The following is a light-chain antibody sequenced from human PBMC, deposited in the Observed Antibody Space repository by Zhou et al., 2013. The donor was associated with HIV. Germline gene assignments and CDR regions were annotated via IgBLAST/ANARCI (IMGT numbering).Light chain of an antibody. V-gene: IGKV1-33*01. CDR1: HSIRNS. Sequence: DIQMTQSPSSLSASVGDRVNFTCRTSHSIRNSLNWYQQKPGKAPKLLIYDASNLVTGVPPRFSGRGSGTDFAFTISSLQPEDIATYFCQQYDSLPITFGQETRLEIK. J-gene: IGKJ5*01. CDR3: QQYDSLPIT. CDR2: DAS.